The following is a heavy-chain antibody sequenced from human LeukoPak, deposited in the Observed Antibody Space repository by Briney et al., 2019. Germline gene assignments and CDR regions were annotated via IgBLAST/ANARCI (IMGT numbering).Heavy chain of an antibody. CDR3: ARDASYSGSYGYYYYYMDV. D-gene: IGHD1-26*01. Sequence: GGSLRLSCAASGFTFSSHWMHWVRQAPGKGLVWVSSITSGSSNIYYADSVKGRFTISRDNAKKSLYLQMNSLRAEDTAVYYCARDASYSGSYGYYYYYMDVWGKGTTVTVSS. J-gene: IGHJ6*03. CDR1: GFTFSSHW. CDR2: ITSGSSNI. V-gene: IGHV3-21*01.